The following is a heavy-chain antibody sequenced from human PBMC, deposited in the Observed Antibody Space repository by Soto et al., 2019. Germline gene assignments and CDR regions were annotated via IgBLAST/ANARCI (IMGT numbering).Heavy chain of an antibody. D-gene: IGHD5-12*01. J-gene: IGHJ3*02. CDR1: GFTFSSYS. CDR2: ISSSSSYI. Sequence: PGGSLRLSCAASGFTFSSYSMNWVRQAPGKGLEWVSSISSSSSYIYYADSVKGRFTISRDNAKNSLYLQMNSLRAEDTAVYYCVQGRAERWLQFVVAFDIWGQGTMVTVSS. CDR3: VQGRAERWLQFVVAFDI. V-gene: IGHV3-21*01.